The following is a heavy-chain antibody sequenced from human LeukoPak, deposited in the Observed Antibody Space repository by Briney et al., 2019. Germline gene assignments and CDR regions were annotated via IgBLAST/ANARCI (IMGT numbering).Heavy chain of an antibody. CDR2: IYYSGST. D-gene: IGHD5-18*01. Sequence: SETLSLTCTVSGGSLSSYYWSWIRQPPGKGLEWIGYIYYSGSTNYNPSLKSRVTISVDTSKNQFSLKLSSVTAADTAVYYCARVRVLKDTAMNSPIYYYYGMDVWGQGTTVTVSS. CDR1: GGSLSSYY. CDR3: ARVRVLKDTAMNSPIYYYYGMDV. V-gene: IGHV4-59*01. J-gene: IGHJ6*02.